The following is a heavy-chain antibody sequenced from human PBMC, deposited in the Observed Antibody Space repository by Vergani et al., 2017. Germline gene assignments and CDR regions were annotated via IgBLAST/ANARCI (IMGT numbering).Heavy chain of an antibody. CDR3: ARDPESFGGTNWFDP. Sequence: QVQLVQSGTEVKRPGASVKVSCKASGYTFTSYDINWVRQATGQGLEWMGWMNPNSGKTGYAQKLQGRVTMTTDTSTSTAYMELRSLRSDDTAVYYCARDPESFGGTNWFDPWGQGTLVTVSS. CDR1: GYTFTSYD. J-gene: IGHJ5*02. CDR2: MNPNSGKT. D-gene: IGHD3-16*01. V-gene: IGHV1-8*01.